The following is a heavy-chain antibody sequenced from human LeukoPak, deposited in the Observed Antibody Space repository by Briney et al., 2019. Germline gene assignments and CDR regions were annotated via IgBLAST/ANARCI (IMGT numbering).Heavy chain of an antibody. J-gene: IGHJ6*02. V-gene: IGHV3-23*01. CDR3: AFPYDFWSGYLDYYGMDV. Sequence: GGSLRLSCAASGFTFSSYAMSWVRQAPGKGLEWVSAISGSGGSTYYADSVKGRFTISRGNSKNTLYLQMNSLRAEDTAVYYCAFPYDFWSGYLDYYGMDVWGQGTTVTVSS. CDR1: GFTFSSYA. D-gene: IGHD3-3*01. CDR2: ISGSGGST.